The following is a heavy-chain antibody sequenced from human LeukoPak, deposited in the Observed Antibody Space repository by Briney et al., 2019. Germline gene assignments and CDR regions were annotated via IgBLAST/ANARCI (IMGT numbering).Heavy chain of an antibody. CDR3: ARVGGTKYDFWSGPGPYAFEM. V-gene: IGHV4-39*07. Sequence: SETLSLTCTVSGGSISSSSYYWGWIRQPPGKGLEWIGSIYHSGSTNYNPSLKSRVTISVDTSKNQFSLKLSSVTAADTAVYYCARVGGTKYDFWSGPGPYAFEMWGQGTMVSVSS. CDR2: IYHSGST. CDR1: GGSISSSSYY. J-gene: IGHJ3*02. D-gene: IGHD3-3*01.